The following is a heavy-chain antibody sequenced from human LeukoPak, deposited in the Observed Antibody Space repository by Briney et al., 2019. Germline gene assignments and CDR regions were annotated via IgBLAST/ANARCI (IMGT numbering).Heavy chain of an antibody. D-gene: IGHD3-22*01. Sequence: ASVKVSCKASGYTFTSYYMHWVRQAPGQGLERVGIINPSGGSTSCAQKFQGRVTMTRDTSTSTVYMELSSLRSEDTAVYYCARDPKHTYYYDKGGYWGQGTLVTVSS. CDR1: GYTFTSYY. CDR3: ARDPKHTYYYDKGGY. J-gene: IGHJ4*02. CDR2: INPSGGST. V-gene: IGHV1-46*01.